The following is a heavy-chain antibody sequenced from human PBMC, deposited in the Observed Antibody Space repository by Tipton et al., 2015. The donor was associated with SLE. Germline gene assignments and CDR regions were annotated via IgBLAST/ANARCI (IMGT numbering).Heavy chain of an antibody. J-gene: IGHJ1*01. CDR3: ARDTTPGDYSEYFQH. D-gene: IGHD4-17*01. Sequence: SLRLSCAASGFTFSSYAMNWVRQAPGKGLEWVSAFTVSGGKTYYADSVKGRFTISRDNSKNTLYLQMNSLRAEDTAVYYCARDTTPGDYSEYFQHWGQGTLVTVSS. V-gene: IGHV3-23*01. CDR1: GFTFSSYA. CDR2: FTVSGGKT.